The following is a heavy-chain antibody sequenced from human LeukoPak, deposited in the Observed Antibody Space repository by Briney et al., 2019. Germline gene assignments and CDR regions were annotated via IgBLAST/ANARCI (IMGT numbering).Heavy chain of an antibody. Sequence: GGSLRLSCAASGFTFSSYGMHWVRQAPGKGLEWVEVISHDGSNEYYADSVEGRFSISRANSKNTLYLQMNSLRPEDTAIYYCAKEGYYGSGSFPDYWGQGTLVTVSS. CDR3: AKEGYYGSGSFPDY. J-gene: IGHJ4*02. V-gene: IGHV3-30*18. CDR2: ISHDGSNE. CDR1: GFTFSSYG. D-gene: IGHD3-10*01.